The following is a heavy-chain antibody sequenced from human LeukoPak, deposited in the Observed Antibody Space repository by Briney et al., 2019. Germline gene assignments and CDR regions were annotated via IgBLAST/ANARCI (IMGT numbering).Heavy chain of an antibody. CDR3: ARAVGLTYYYDSSGYTWFDP. V-gene: IGHV1-18*01. J-gene: IGHJ5*02. CDR2: ISAYNGNT. D-gene: IGHD3-22*01. Sequence: ASVKVSCKASGYTFTSYGISWVRQAPGQGLEWMGWISAYNGNTNNAQKLQGRVTMTTDTSTSTAYMELRSLRSDDTAVYYCARAVGLTYYYDSSGYTWFDPGGQGTLVTVSS. CDR1: GYTFTSYG.